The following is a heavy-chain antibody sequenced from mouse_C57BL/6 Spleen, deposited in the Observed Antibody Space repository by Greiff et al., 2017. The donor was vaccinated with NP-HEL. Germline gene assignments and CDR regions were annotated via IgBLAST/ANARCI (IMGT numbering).Heavy chain of an antibody. D-gene: IGHD2-3*01. CDR1: GYTFTSYW. Sequence: VQLQQPGAELVMPGASVKLSCKASGYTFTSYWMHWVKQRPGQGLEWIGEIDPSDSYTNYNQKFKGKSTLTVDISSSTAYMQLSSLTSEDSAVYYCALIYDGYYYWGQGTTLTVSS. J-gene: IGHJ2*01. CDR3: ALIYDGYYY. CDR2: IDPSDSYT. V-gene: IGHV1-69*01.